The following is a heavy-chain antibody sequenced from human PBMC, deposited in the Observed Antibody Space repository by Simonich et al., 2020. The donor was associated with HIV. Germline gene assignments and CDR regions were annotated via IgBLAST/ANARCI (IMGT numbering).Heavy chain of an antibody. CDR3: AREGAGMGSSWFY. V-gene: IGHV3-33*01. CDR2: IWYDGSNK. D-gene: IGHD6-13*01. CDR1: GFTFSSYG. J-gene: IGHJ4*02. Sequence: QVQLVESGGGVVQPGRSLRLSCAASGFTFSSYGMHWVRQAPGKGLEWVAVIWYDGSNKYYADSVKGRFTISRDNSKNTLYLQMNSLRAEDTAMYYCAREGAGMGSSWFYWGQGTLVTVSS.